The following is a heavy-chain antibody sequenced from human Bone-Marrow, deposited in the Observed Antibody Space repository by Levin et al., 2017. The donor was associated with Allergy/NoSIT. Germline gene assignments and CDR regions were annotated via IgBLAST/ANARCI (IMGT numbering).Heavy chain of an antibody. CDR2: IKSKTDGGTT. CDR1: GFTFSNSW. Sequence: KAGGSLRLSCAASGFTFSNSWMSWVRQAPGKGLEWVGRIKSKTDGGTTDYAVPVKGRITISRDNSKNTLYLHMNSLKTEDTGIYYCTVRSGSYFSRWGQGTLVTVSS. CDR3: TVRSGSYFSR. J-gene: IGHJ4*02. V-gene: IGHV3-15*01. D-gene: IGHD1-26*01.